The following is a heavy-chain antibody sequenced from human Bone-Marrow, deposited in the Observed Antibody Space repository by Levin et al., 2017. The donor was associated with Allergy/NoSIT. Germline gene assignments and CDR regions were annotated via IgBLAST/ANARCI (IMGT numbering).Heavy chain of an antibody. CDR3: VRSRFCNLGVCDPFDY. V-gene: IGHV1-8*01. D-gene: IGHD2-21*01. Sequence: EASVKVSCKASGYTFTSYDINWVRQAPGQGPEWMAWLNPNSGNSNSAPDFRGRVSLTRDTSINTAYMELSSLRSEDTAVYYCVRSRFCNLGVCDPFDYWGQGTLVTVSS. CDR2: LNPNSGNS. CDR1: GYTFTSYD. J-gene: IGHJ4*02.